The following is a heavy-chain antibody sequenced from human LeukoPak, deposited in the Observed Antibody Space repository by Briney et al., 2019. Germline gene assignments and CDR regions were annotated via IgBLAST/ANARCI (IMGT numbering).Heavy chain of an antibody. J-gene: IGHJ2*01. D-gene: IGHD6-25*01. CDR1: GGSISSYY. Sequence: SETLSLTCTVSGGSISSYYWSWIRQPPGKGLEWIGYIYYSGSTNYNPSLRSRVTISVDTSKNQFSLKLSSVTAADTAVYYCARQGGGFWYFDLWGRGTLVTVSS. CDR2: IYYSGST. V-gene: IGHV4-59*08. CDR3: ARQGGGFWYFDL.